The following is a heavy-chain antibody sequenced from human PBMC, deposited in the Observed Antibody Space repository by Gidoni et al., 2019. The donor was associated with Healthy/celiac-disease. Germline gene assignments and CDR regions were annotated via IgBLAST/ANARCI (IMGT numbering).Heavy chain of an antibody. CDR3: AKEVVAAGTPPVCYFDY. V-gene: IGHV3-23*01. CDR2: ISGSGGST. D-gene: IGHD6-13*01. J-gene: IGHJ4*02. CDR1: GFTFSRYA. Sequence: EVQLLESGGGLVQPGGSLRLSCAASGFTFSRYAMSWVRQAPGKGLEWVSAISGSGGSTYYADSVKGRFTISRDNSKNTLYLQMNSLRAEDTAVYYCAKEVVAAGTPPVCYFDYWGQGTLVTVSS.